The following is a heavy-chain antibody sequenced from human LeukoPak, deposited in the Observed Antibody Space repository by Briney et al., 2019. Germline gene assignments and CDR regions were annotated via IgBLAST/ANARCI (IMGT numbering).Heavy chain of an antibody. CDR1: GFSLTYYD. D-gene: IGHD5-24*01. CDR2: LWSDGSAK. V-gene: IGHV3-33*01. Sequence: QSGGSLRLSCAASGFSLTYYDMVWVRQAPGKGLEWVAVLWSDGSAKYYADFVRGRFAVSRDKSNNTLYLEMTGLRAEDTAAYYCARNRDGYIDFWGQGTQVSVSS. J-gene: IGHJ4*03. CDR3: ARNRDGYIDF.